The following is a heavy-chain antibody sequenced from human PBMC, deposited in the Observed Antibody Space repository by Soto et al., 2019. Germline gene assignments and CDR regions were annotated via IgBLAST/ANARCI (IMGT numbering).Heavy chain of an antibody. CDR1: GDSVSSNSAA. CDR2: TYHRSKWYN. Sequence: SQTLSLTCAISGDSVSSNSAAWNWIRQSPSRGLEWLGRTYHRSKWYNDYAVSVKGRITIKPDTSKNQFSLQLNSVTPEDTAVYYCARILSVRSLAYCTGDCSYYYGMDVWGQGTTVTVSS. V-gene: IGHV6-1*01. CDR3: ARILSVRSLAYCTGDCSYYYGMDV. J-gene: IGHJ6*02. D-gene: IGHD2-21*02.